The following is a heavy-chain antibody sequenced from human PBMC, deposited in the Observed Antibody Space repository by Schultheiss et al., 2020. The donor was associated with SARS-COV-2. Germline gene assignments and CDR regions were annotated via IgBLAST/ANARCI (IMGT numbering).Heavy chain of an antibody. CDR2: ISYDGSNK. Sequence: GGSLRLSCAASGFTFSSYGMHWVRQAPGKGLEWVAVISYDGSNKYYADSVKGRFTISRDNSKNTLYLQMNSLRAEDTAVYYCARGPITMVRGDLDYWGQGTLVTVSS. CDR1: GFTFSSYG. V-gene: IGHV3-30*03. CDR3: ARGPITMVRGDLDY. D-gene: IGHD3-10*01. J-gene: IGHJ4*02.